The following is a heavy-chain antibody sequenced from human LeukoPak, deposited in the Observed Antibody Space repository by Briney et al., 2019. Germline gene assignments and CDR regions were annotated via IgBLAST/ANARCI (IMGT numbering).Heavy chain of an antibody. CDR3: ARDGYSGSYYRLYYFFMDV. Sequence: GGTLRLSCAASGFTFSSYGMSWVRQAPGKGLEWVSSISGSGDNMDYADSVKGRFTISRDNSENTLYLQMNSLRGEDTAVYYCARDGYSGSYYRLYYFFMDVWGKGTTVTVSS. CDR2: ISGSGDNM. CDR1: GFTFSSYG. D-gene: IGHD1-26*01. J-gene: IGHJ6*03. V-gene: IGHV3-23*01.